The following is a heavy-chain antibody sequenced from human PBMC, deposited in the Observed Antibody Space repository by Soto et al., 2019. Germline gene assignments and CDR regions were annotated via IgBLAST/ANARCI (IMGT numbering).Heavy chain of an antibody. CDR2: ISSSGSTI. J-gene: IGHJ5*02. Sequence: GGSLRLSCAASGFTFSDYYMSWIRQAPGKGLEWVSYISSSGSTIYYADSVKGRFTISRDNAKNSLYLQMNSLRAEDTAVYYCARVLTAICSSTSCYSFWFDPWGQGTLVTVSS. V-gene: IGHV3-11*01. D-gene: IGHD2-2*02. CDR1: GFTFSDYY. CDR3: ARVLTAICSSTSCYSFWFDP.